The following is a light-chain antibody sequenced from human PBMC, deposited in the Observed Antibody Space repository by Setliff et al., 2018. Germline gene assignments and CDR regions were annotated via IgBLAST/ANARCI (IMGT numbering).Light chain of an antibody. CDR1: SSDVGGYKY. CDR2: EVT. CDR3: SSYTTSTTRV. V-gene: IGLV2-14*01. J-gene: IGLJ2*01. Sequence: QSVLAQPPSASGSPGQSVTISCTGSSSDVGGYKYVSWYQQHPGKAPKLMIYEVTNRPPGVSDRFSGSKSGNTASLTISGLQAEDEADYYCSSYTTSTTRVFGGGTKVTVL.